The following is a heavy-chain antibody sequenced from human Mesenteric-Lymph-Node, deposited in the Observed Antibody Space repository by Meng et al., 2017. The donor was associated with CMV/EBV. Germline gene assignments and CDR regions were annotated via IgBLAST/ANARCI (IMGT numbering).Heavy chain of an antibody. V-gene: IGHV1-18*01. J-gene: IGHJ6*02. CDR3: AKTPVGLSGRPEYSYAMDV. CDR2: ISAYTGKT. D-gene: IGHD1-14*01. Sequence: ASVKVSCKASGYTFTNYGISWVRQAPGQGLDWVGWISAYTGKTSYSQSLQGRVTLTTDTSTTTAYMELRSLRSDDTAVYYCAKTPVGLSGRPEYSYAMDVWGQGTTVTVSS. CDR1: GYTFTNYG.